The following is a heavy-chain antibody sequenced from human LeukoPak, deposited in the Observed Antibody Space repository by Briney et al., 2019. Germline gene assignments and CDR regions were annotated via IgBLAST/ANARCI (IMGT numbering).Heavy chain of an antibody. Sequence: PGGSLRLSCAASGFTFSNYWMHWVGQAPGKGRVWVSRINSDGINTSYADSVKGRITISRDNAKHTLNLQMNSLRAEDTAVYYCARDLGQYYDTSDNWFDPWGQGTLVTVSS. D-gene: IGHD3-22*01. CDR3: ARDLGQYYDTSDNWFDP. CDR1: GFTFSNYW. V-gene: IGHV3-74*01. CDR2: INSDGINT. J-gene: IGHJ5*02.